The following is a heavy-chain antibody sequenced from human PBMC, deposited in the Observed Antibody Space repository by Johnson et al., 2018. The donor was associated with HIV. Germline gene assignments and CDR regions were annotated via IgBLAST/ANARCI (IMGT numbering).Heavy chain of an antibody. V-gene: IGHV3-11*04. J-gene: IGHJ3*02. CDR3: ARDRGYDALDI. Sequence: QVQLVESGGDLVKPGGSLRVSCLASGFVFSDYHMSWIRQAPGKGLEWVSYISSGGRTIYYADSVKGRFTISRDNAKNSLYLQMNSLRAEDTAVFYCARDRGYDALDIWGQGTLVTVSS. CDR1: GFVFSDYH. D-gene: IGHD3-22*01. CDR2: ISSGGRTI.